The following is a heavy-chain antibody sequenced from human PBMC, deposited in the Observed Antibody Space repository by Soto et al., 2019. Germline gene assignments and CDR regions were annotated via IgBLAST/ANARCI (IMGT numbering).Heavy chain of an antibody. CDR2: IKTDGTAT. V-gene: IGHV3-74*03. CDR1: GFTFSSYW. D-gene: IGHD3-16*01. J-gene: IGHJ4*02. CDR3: ATDLSGGQCDY. Sequence: EVQLVESGGGLVQPGGSLRLSCAASGFTFSSYWMHWVRQDPGKGLVWVSSIKTDGTATQYADSVKGRFTVSRDNAKNTLYLQMNSLRAEDTAVYYCATDLSGGQCDYWGQRTLVTVSS.